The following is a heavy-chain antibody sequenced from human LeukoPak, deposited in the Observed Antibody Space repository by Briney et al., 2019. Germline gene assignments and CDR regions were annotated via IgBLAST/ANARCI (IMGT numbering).Heavy chain of an antibody. D-gene: IGHD3-3*01. CDR3: ARGPEIVVAGTTFGEYRWFHP. V-gene: IGHV1-69*01. CDR1: GDTLSNYP. CDR2: ILPMFGTA. Sequence: SVKVSCKTSGDTLSNYPVSWVRQAPGQGLEWMGGILPMFGTAHYAEKFQDRVAISADDSTSTVFMEVRSLKSEDTAVYYCARGPEIVVAGTTFGEYRWFHPWGQGTLPIVSS. J-gene: IGHJ5*02.